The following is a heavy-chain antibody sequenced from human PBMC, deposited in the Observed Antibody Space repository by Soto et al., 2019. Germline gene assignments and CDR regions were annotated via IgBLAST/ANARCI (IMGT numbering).Heavy chain of an antibody. D-gene: IGHD2-15*01. CDR3: ARDLAKGGGSAGFDY. CDR1: GYTFTGYY. J-gene: IGHJ4*02. V-gene: IGHV1-2*02. CDR2: INPNSGGT. Sequence: QVQLVQSGAEVKKPGASVKVSCKASGYTFTGYYIHWVRQAPGQGLEWMGWINPNSGGTKYPQKFQGMVTMPRDTSIRTVYMSLTGLKSDDTAVYFCARDLAKGGGSAGFDYWGQGTLVAVSS.